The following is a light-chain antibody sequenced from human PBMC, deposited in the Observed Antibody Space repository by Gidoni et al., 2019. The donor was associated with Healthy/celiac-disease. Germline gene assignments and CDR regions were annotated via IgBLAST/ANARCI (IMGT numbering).Light chain of an antibody. CDR2: EAD. CDR3: QQYDKLPLT. J-gene: IGKJ4*01. CDR1: QDIRNY. Sequence: DIQMPQSPCSLSASVGDRLPINCQASQDIRNYLNWYQHKPGKAPKLLIYEADNLETGVPSRFSGSGSGKDVTFTISSLQPEDIATYYWQQYDKLPLTFGGGTKVEIK. V-gene: IGKV1-33*01.